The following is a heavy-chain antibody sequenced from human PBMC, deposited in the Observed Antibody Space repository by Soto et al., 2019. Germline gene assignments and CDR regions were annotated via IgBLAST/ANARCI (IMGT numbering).Heavy chain of an antibody. Sequence: GGSLRLSCAASGFTFSSYAMSWVRQAPGKGLEWVSAISGSGGSTYYADSVKGRFTISRDNSKNTLYPQMNSLRAEDTAVYYCAKTPSKRGSFHFDYWGQGTLVTVSS. CDR2: ISGSGGST. CDR3: AKTPSKRGSFHFDY. V-gene: IGHV3-23*01. CDR1: GFTFSSYA. D-gene: IGHD1-26*01. J-gene: IGHJ4*02.